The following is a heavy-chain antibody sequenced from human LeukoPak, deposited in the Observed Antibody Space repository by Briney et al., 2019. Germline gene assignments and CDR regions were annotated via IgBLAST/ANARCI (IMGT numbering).Heavy chain of an antibody. CDR3: AKVSRGYCRGGTCYYFYGLDV. CDR2: ISYDGSNK. V-gene: IGHV3-30*18. CDR1: GFTFSSYG. Sequence: GASLRLSCAASGFTFSSYGMHWVRQAPGKGLEWVAVISYDGSNKYYADSVKGRFTISRDNSKNTLYLQMNTLRAEDTAVYYCAKVSRGYCRGGTCYYFYGLDVWGQGTTVTVSS. D-gene: IGHD2-15*01. J-gene: IGHJ6*02.